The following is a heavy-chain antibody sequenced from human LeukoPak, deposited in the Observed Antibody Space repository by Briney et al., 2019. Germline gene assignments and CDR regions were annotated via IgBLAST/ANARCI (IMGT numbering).Heavy chain of an antibody. Sequence: SETLSLTCTVSGGSISSYYWSWIRQPPGKGLEWIGYIYYSGGTNYNPSLKSRVTISVDTSKNQFSLKLSSVTAADTAVYYCARGGGPYSSSSIDYWGQGTLVTVSS. CDR3: ARGGGPYSSSSIDY. V-gene: IGHV4-59*01. D-gene: IGHD6-6*01. J-gene: IGHJ4*02. CDR1: GGSISSYY. CDR2: IYYSGGT.